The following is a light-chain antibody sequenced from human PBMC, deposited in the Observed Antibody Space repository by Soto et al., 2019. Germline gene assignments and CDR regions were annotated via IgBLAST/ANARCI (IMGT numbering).Light chain of an antibody. CDR1: QSISSW. V-gene: IGKV1-5*01. CDR2: DAS. Sequence: DIQMTQSPATLSASVGDRVTITCRASQSISSWLAWYQQKPGKAPKLLIYDASSLESGVPSRFSGSGSGTEFTLTISSLQPDDFATYYCQQYNSYRWPFGQGTKVDI. J-gene: IGKJ1*01. CDR3: QQYNSYRWP.